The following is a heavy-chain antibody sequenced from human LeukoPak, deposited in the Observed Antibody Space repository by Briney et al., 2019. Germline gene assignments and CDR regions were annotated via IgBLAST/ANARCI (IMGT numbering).Heavy chain of an antibody. D-gene: IGHD3-10*01. J-gene: IGHJ6*02. CDR2: ISGSGGST. CDR1: GFTFSSYA. V-gene: IGHV3-23*01. CDR3: AKSAYGSGYYYYGMDV. Sequence: GVSVSLSCAASGFTFSSYAMSWVRQAPGKGLEWVSAISGSGGSTYYADSVKGRFTISRDNSKNTLYLQMNSLRAEDTAVYYCAKSAYGSGYYYYGMDVWGQGTTVTVSS.